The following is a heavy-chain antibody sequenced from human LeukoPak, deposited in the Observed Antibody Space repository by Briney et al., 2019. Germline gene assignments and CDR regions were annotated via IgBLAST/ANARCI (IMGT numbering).Heavy chain of an antibody. J-gene: IGHJ4*02. D-gene: IGHD6-13*01. CDR3: TTAVIAAAGTY. CDR2: IKSKTDGGTT. V-gene: IGHV3-15*01. Sequence: PGGSLRLSCAASEFTFSNYWMNWVRQAPGKGLEWVGRIKSKTDGGTTDYAAPVKGRFTISRDDSKNTLYLQMNSLKTEDTAVYYCTTAVIAAAGTYWGQGTLVTVSS. CDR1: EFTFSNYW.